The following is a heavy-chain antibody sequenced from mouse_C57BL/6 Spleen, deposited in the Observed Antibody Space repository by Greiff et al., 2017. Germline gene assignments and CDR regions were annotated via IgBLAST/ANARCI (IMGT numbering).Heavy chain of an antibody. CDR2: ISSGGSYT. Sequence: EVQLVESGGDLVKPGGSLKLSCAASGFTFSSYGMSWVRQTPDKRLEWVATISSGGSYTYSPDSVKGRFTISRDNAKNTLYLQMSSLKSEDTAMYYCASPIYYYGSSYDGYAMDDWGQGTSVTVSS. V-gene: IGHV5-6*01. CDR3: ASPIYYYGSSYDGYAMDD. J-gene: IGHJ4*01. D-gene: IGHD1-1*01. CDR1: GFTFSSYG.